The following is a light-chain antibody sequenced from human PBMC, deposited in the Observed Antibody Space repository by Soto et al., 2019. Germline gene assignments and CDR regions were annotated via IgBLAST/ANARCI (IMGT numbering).Light chain of an antibody. V-gene: IGKV1-27*01. CDR1: QGISNY. CDR3: QKDNSAPLT. J-gene: IGKJ4*01. Sequence: DIQMTQSPSSLSASVGDRVTITCRASQGISNYLAWYQQKPGKVPKVLIYAASTLRSGVPSRFTGSGSGTDFTLTISSLQPEDVATYYCQKDNSAPLTFGGGTKVDTK. CDR2: AAS.